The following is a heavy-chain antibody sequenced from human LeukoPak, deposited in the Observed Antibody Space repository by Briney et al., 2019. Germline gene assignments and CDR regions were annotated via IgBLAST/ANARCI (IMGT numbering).Heavy chain of an antibody. D-gene: IGHD6-13*01. CDR2: ISGSGGST. Sequence: PGGSLRLSCAASGFTFSSYAVSWVRQAPGEGLEWVSAISGSGGSTYYADSVKGRFTISRDNSKNTLYLQMNSLRAEDTAVYYCAKGIAGRTDYWGQGTLVTVSS. CDR3: AKGIAGRTDY. J-gene: IGHJ4*02. CDR1: GFTFSSYA. V-gene: IGHV3-23*01.